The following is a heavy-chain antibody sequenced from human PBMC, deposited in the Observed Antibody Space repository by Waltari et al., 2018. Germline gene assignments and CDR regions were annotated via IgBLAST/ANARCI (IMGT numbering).Heavy chain of an antibody. CDR2: INQDGSEK. V-gene: IGHV3-7*01. CDR3: TRGGDDSSWYWRN. Sequence: EVQLVESGGGLVQPGGSLRLSCAASGFTFSNNWMTWVRQAPGKGLGWLANINQDGSEKYSLEAVKGRFTISRDNTKNSLYLQLNSLRADDTAVYYCTRGGDDSSWYWRNWGQGTLVTVSS. D-gene: IGHD6-13*01. J-gene: IGHJ4*02. CDR1: GFTFSNNW.